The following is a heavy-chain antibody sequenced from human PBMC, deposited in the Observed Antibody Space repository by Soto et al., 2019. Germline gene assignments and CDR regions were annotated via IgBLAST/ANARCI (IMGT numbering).Heavy chain of an antibody. V-gene: IGHV1-3*01. CDR1: GYTFTSYA. Sequence: AASVKVSCKASGYTFTSYAMHWVRQAPGQRLEWMGWINAGNGNTKYSQKFQGRVTITMDTSASTAYMELSSLRSEDTAVYYCARSIVVVTALDYWGQGTLVTVSS. J-gene: IGHJ4*02. CDR3: ARSIVVVTALDY. CDR2: INAGNGNT. D-gene: IGHD2-21*02.